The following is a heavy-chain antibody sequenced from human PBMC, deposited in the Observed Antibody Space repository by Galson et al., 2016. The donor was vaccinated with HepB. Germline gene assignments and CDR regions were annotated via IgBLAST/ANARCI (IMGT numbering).Heavy chain of an antibody. CDR2: TFYRSKWYN. CDR3: ARDPYYSGGWTRNGFDI. V-gene: IGHV6-1*01. CDR1: GDSVSSTSVT. J-gene: IGHJ3*02. Sequence: CAISGDSVSSTSVTWNWIRQSPSRGLEWLGRTFYRSKWYNDYAVSVKSRITVNPDTSKNQFSLQRTSVTPDDTAVYYCARDPYYSGGWTRNGFDIWGQGTLVTVSS. D-gene: IGHD6-19*01.